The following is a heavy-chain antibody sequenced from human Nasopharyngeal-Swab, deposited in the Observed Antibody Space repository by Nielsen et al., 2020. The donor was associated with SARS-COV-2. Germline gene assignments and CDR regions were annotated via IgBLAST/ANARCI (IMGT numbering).Heavy chain of an antibody. Sequence: WIRQPPGKGLEWIGYIYYSGSTNYNPSLKSRVTISVDTSKNQFSLKLSSVTAADTAVYYCARVAAAGGDVGGQGTTVTVSS. CDR2: IYYSGST. J-gene: IGHJ6*02. D-gene: IGHD6-13*01. V-gene: IGHV4-59*01. CDR3: ARVAAAGGDV.